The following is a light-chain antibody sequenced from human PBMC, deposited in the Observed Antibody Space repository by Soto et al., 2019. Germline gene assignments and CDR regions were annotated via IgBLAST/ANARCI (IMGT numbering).Light chain of an antibody. CDR3: QQSYSMPYT. J-gene: IGKJ2*01. CDR2: GTS. V-gene: IGKV1-39*01. Sequence: DILMTQSPSSLSASVGDRVTITCRASQNIRGFLHWYQQKPGKAPKLLIYGTSNLESGVPSRFGGSGSGTDFTLTISSLQPEDYATYFCQQSYSMPYTFGPGTKLEIK. CDR1: QNIRGF.